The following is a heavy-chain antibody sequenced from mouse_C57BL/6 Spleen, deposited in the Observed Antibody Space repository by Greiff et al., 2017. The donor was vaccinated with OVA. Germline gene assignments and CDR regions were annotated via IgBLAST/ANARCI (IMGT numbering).Heavy chain of an antibody. D-gene: IGHD3-3*01. V-gene: IGHV1-72*01. CDR1: GYTFTSYW. CDR3: ASGRGAGSWDY. J-gene: IGHJ2*01. Sequence: QVQLQQPGAELVKPGASVKLSCKASGYTFTSYWMHWVKQRPGRGLEWIGGIYPNSGGTKYNEKFKSKATLTVDKPSSTAYLQLSRLTSEDSAVYYCASGRGAGSWDYWGKGTTLTVSS. CDR2: IYPNSGGT.